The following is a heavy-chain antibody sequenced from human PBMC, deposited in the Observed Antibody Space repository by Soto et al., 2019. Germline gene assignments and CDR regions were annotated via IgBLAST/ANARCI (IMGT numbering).Heavy chain of an antibody. CDR3: AKGVAAAGTGAIDY. D-gene: IGHD6-13*01. CDR2: ISYDGSNK. CDR1: GYTFSSYG. Sequence: LRLSCAASGYTFSSYGMHWVRQAPGKGLEWVAVISYDGSNKYYADSVKGRFTISRDNSKNTLYLQMNSLRAEDTAVYYCAKGVAAAGTGAIDYWGQGTLVTVSS. J-gene: IGHJ4*02. V-gene: IGHV3-30*18.